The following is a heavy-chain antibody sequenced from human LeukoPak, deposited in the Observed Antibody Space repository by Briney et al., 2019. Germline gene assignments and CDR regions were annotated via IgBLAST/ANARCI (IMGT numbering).Heavy chain of an antibody. V-gene: IGHV4-59*01. Sequence: PSETLSLTSTVSGGSISSYYWSWIRQPPGKGLEWIGYIYYSGSTNYNPSLKSRVTISVDTSKNQFSLKLSSVTAADTAVYYCARVGYSYGWDFDYWGQGTLVTVSS. J-gene: IGHJ4*02. D-gene: IGHD5-18*01. CDR1: GGSISSYY. CDR3: ARVGYSYGWDFDY. CDR2: IYYSGST.